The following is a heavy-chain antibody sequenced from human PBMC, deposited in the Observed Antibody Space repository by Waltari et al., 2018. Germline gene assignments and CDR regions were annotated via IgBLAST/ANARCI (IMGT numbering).Heavy chain of an antibody. CDR3: AAALGGGISASRPFHF. CDR1: GDTYTATY. Sequence: EVQLLQSGAEVKKPGTPVKISCKVSGDTYTATYIHWIPQAPGKGLQWMGLLDPEDGQAVYAEKFQGRVTMTADTSIHTAYMELTSLTSEDTAFYYCAAALGGGISASRPFHFWGQGTMITVSS. V-gene: IGHV1-69-2*01. CDR2: LDPEDGQA. J-gene: IGHJ3*01. D-gene: IGHD3-10*01.